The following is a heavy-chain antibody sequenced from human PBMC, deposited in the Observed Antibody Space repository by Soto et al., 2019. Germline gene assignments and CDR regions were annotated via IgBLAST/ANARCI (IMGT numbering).Heavy chain of an antibody. Sequence: GGSLRLSCAASGFTFSSYAMHWVRQAPGKGLEWVAVISYDGSNKYYADSVKGRFTISRDNSKNTLYLQMNSLRAEDTAVYYCARGDWIGQASGFGGYFDYWGQGTLVTVSS. V-gene: IGHV3-30-3*01. J-gene: IGHJ4*02. CDR3: ARGDWIGQASGFGGYFDY. CDR2: ISYDGSNK. D-gene: IGHD3-16*01. CDR1: GFTFSSYA.